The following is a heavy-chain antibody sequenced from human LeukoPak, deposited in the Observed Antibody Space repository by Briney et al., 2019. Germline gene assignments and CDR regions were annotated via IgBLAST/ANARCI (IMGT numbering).Heavy chain of an antibody. CDR3: ARGGPIAAAGYYYMDV. CDR2: IIPIFGTA. CDR1: GGTFSSYA. J-gene: IGHJ6*03. Sequence: SVKVSCKASGGTFSSYAISWVRQAPGQGLEWMGGIIPIFGTANYAQKFQGRVTITTDESTSTAYMELSSLRSEDTAVYYCARGGPIAAAGYYYMDVWGKGTTVTVSS. V-gene: IGHV1-69*05. D-gene: IGHD6-13*01.